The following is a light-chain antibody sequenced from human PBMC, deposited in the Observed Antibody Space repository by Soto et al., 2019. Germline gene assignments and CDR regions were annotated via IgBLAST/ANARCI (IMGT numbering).Light chain of an antibody. CDR3: QQYGSLPYI. J-gene: IGKJ2*01. V-gene: IGKV1-33*01. CDR1: QDISNH. Sequence: DIRMTQSPSSLSASVGDRVTITCQASQDISNHLNWYQLQPGEAPKLLIYAASNLETGVPSRFSVGGSGTDFTFTISSLQPEDIAIYYCQQYGSLPYIFGQGTKLEIK. CDR2: AAS.